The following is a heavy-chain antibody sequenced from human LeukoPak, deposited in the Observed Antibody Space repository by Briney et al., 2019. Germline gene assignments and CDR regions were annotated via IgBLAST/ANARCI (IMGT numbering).Heavy chain of an antibody. CDR1: GYTFTRYG. CDR2: ISAYNGDT. V-gene: IGHV1-18*01. Sequence: ASVKVSCKASGYTFTRYGFSWVRQAPGQGLEWMGWISAYNGDTNYAQKVQGRVTMTTDTSTTTAYMELRSLRSDDTAVYYCARDQGNGYLGDYWGQGTLVSVSS. CDR3: ARDQGNGYLGDY. J-gene: IGHJ4*02. D-gene: IGHD3-22*01.